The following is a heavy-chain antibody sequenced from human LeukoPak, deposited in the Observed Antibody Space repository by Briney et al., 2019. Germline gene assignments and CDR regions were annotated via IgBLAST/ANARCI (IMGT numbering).Heavy chain of an antibody. J-gene: IGHJ3*02. Sequence: ASVKVSCKASGYTFTSYGISWVRQAPGQGLEWMGWISAYNGNTNYAQKLQSRVTMTTDTYTSTAYMELRSLRSDDTAVYYCARDWGYYDSSGYLGVFDIWGQGTMVTVSS. CDR2: ISAYNGNT. D-gene: IGHD3-22*01. CDR1: GYTFTSYG. CDR3: ARDWGYYDSSGYLGVFDI. V-gene: IGHV1-18*01.